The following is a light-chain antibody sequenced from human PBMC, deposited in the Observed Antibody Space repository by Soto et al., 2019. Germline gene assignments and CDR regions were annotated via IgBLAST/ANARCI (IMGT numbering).Light chain of an antibody. J-gene: IGLJ1*01. CDR2: DND. Sequence: QSVLTQPPSVSAAPGQKVTISCSGSGSNIGKNYVSWYQQLPGTAPKLLIYDNDIRPSGIPDRFSGSKSGTSATLGITGLQTGDEADYYCGTWDSSLTGGVFGTGTKVTVL. CDR3: GTWDSSLTGGV. V-gene: IGLV1-51*01. CDR1: GSNIGKNY.